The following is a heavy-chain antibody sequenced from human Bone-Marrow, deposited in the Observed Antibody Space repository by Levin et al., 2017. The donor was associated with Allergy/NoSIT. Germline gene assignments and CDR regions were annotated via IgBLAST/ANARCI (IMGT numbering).Heavy chain of an antibody. J-gene: IGHJ4*02. CDR1: GFTFSTYN. CDR2: ISGTSTYI. Sequence: PGGSLRLSCTASGFTFSTYNINWVRQAPGKGLEWVSCISGTSTYIYYADSVKGRFTISRDNAKNSLHLQMNSLRAEDTAVYYCVREPSFPPLFDYWGQGTLVTVSS. CDR3: VREPSFPPLFDY. V-gene: IGHV3-21*01.